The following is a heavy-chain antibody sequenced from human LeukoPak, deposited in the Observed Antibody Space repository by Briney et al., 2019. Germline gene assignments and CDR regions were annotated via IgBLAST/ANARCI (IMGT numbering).Heavy chain of an antibody. CDR2: IHFNWNT. Sequence: AETLSLTCTVSGDSISNNYGSWIRQPAGKGLEWISRIHFNWNTNYNPSFKSRVTTLIEQSRNQFSLKLSSVTAADTDVFYGARDRGGSSWYNYYDAWGQGILVTVSS. J-gene: IGHJ4*02. V-gene: IGHV4-4*07. D-gene: IGHD6-13*01. CDR1: GDSISNNY. CDR3: ARDRGGSSWYNYYDA.